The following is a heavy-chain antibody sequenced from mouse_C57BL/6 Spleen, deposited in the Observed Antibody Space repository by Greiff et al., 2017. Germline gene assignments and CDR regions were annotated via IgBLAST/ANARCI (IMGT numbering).Heavy chain of an antibody. D-gene: IGHD2-2*01. CDR2: ISSGSSTI. V-gene: IGHV5-17*01. Sequence: EVQLQQSGGGLVKPGGSLKLSCAASGFTFSDYGMHWVRQAPEKGLEWVAYISSGSSTIYYADTVKGRFTISRDNAKNTLFLQMTSLRSEDTAMYYCARWLPPFDYWGQGTTLTVSS. CDR1: GFTFSDYG. CDR3: ARWLPPFDY. J-gene: IGHJ2*01.